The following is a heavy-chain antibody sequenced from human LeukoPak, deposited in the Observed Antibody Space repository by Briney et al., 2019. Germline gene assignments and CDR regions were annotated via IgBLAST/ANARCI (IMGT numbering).Heavy chain of an antibody. V-gene: IGHV1-2*02. CDR1: GYTFSSYY. CDR3: ARPRVVAASDAFDI. Sequence: ASVKVSCKASGYTFSSYYVQWVRQAPGQGLEWMGWINPNSGGTNYAQKFQGRVTMTRDTSISTAYMELSRLRSDDTAVYYCARPRVVAASDAFDIWGQGTMVTVSS. D-gene: IGHD2-15*01. J-gene: IGHJ3*02. CDR2: INPNSGGT.